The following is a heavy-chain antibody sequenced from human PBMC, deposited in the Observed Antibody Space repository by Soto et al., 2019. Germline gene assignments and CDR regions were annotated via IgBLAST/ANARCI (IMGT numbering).Heavy chain of an antibody. CDR2: ISYDGSNK. D-gene: IGHD2-2*01. V-gene: IGHV3-30*18. CDR3: AKARYCSSTSCYELDY. J-gene: IGHJ4*02. CDR1: GFTFSSYG. Sequence: PGGSLRLSCAASGFTFSSYGMHWVRQAPGKGLEWVAVISYDGSNKYYADSVKGRFTISRDNSKNTLYLQMNSLRAEDTAVYYCAKARYCSSTSCYELDYWGQGTLVTVS.